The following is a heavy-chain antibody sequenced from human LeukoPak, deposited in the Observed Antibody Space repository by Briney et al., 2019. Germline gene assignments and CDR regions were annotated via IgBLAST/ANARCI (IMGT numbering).Heavy chain of an antibody. Sequence: GGSLRLSCAASGFTFSGYAMHWVRQAPGKGLEWVAVMSYDGSNKYYVDSVKGRFTISRDNAKNSLYLQMNSLRVEDTAVYYCAREDTGVAFDIWGQGTTVTV. J-gene: IGHJ3*02. CDR3: AREDTGVAFDI. CDR1: GFTFSGYA. D-gene: IGHD2-8*01. CDR2: MSYDGSNK. V-gene: IGHV3-30*03.